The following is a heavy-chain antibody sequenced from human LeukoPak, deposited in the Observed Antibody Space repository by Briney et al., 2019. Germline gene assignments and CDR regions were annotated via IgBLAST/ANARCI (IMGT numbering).Heavy chain of an antibody. V-gene: IGHV1-2*02. CDR2: INPNSGGT. CDR3: ARGLTRLELLRGSFYFFFIDV. D-gene: IGHD1-26*01. CDR1: GYTFTGYY. Sequence: ASVKVSCKASGYTFTGYYMHWVRQAPGQGLEWMGWINPNSGGTNYAQKLQGRVTMTTDTSTSTAYMELRSLRSDDTAVYYCARGLTRLELLRGSFYFFFIDVLGKGTTVTVSS. J-gene: IGHJ6*03.